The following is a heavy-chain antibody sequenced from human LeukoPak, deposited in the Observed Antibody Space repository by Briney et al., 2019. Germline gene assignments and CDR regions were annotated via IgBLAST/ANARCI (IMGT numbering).Heavy chain of an antibody. CDR2: FDPEDGET. J-gene: IGHJ4*02. CDR3: ATAKRSFGELLYFGY. V-gene: IGHV1-24*01. CDR1: GYTLTELS. D-gene: IGHD3-10*01. Sequence: ASVKVSRKVSGYTLTELSMHWVRQAPGKGLEWMGGFDPEDGETIYAQKFQGRVTTTEDTSTDTAYMELSSLRSEDTAVYYCATAKRSFGELLYFGYWGQGTLVTVSS.